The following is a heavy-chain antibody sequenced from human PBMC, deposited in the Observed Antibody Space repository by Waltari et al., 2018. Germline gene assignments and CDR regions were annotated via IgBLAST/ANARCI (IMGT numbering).Heavy chain of an antibody. J-gene: IGHJ4*02. V-gene: IGHV4-4*02. CDR3: ARNFDS. CDR1: GFSINSNW. CDR2: ISHSGST. Sequence: QVQLQEPGPGLVKPSETLSLTCAVSGFSINSNWWSWVRQPPGKGLEWIGEISHSGSTGYNPSLESRVTISLDKSNNQLSLKMNSVTAADTAVYYCARNFDSWGQGTLVTVSS.